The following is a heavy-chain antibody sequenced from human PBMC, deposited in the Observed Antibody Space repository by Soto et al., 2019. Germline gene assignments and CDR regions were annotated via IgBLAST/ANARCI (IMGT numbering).Heavy chain of an antibody. CDR2: ISGSGDGT. J-gene: IGHJ6*02. D-gene: IGHD3-22*01. Sequence: PGGSLRLSCAASGFTVNSHVMSWVRQAPGKGLEWVSSISGSGDGTYYGDSVKGRFTISRDSSSSTVYLEMKNLRGEDTAVYFCTRSRGFDGMDVWGQGTTVTVSS. CDR1: GFTVNSHV. CDR3: TRSRGFDGMDV. V-gene: IGHV3-23*01.